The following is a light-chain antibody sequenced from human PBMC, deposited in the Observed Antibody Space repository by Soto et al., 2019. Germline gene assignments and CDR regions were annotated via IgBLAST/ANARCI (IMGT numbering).Light chain of an antibody. V-gene: IGLV2-14*03. Sequence: QSVLTQPASVSGSPGQSITISCTGTSSDIGGHNYVSWYQQHPGKAPKVMIYDVNNRPSGISHRFSGSKSGNTASLIISGLQTEDEADYYCSSYTNTSPPVVFGGGTKLTVL. CDR3: SSYTNTSPPVV. CDR2: DVN. CDR1: SSDIGGHNY. J-gene: IGLJ2*01.